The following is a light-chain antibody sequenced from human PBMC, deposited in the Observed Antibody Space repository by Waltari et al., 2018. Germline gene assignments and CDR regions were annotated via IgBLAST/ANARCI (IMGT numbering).Light chain of an antibody. V-gene: IGKV3-15*01. Sequence: EIVMTQSPVTLSVSPGERATLSCRASQSVSSNLAWYQQKPDQAPRLLIYGASTRATGIPARFSGSGSGTEFTLTISSLQSEDFAVYYCQQYNNWPPLFTFGPGTKVDIK. J-gene: IGKJ3*01. CDR3: QQYNNWPPLFT. CDR1: QSVSSN. CDR2: GAS.